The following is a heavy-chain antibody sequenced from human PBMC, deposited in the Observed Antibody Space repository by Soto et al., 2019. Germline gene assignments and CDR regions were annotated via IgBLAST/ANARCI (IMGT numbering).Heavy chain of an antibody. Sequence: EEKLVESGGGLVQPGGSLRLSCAASGFTFSSYWMHWVRQAPGKGLVWVTRINPGGSNTAYADSVKGRFTISRDNAKNTLYLQMNSLRGDDTAVYYCARVPTGKYGVWNYWGQGTLVTVSS. V-gene: IGHV3-74*01. D-gene: IGHD2-8*01. CDR2: INPGGSNT. CDR1: GFTFSSYW. J-gene: IGHJ4*02. CDR3: ARVPTGKYGVWNY.